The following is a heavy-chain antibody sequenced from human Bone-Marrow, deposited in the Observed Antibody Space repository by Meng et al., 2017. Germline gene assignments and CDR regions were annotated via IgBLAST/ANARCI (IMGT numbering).Heavy chain of an antibody. D-gene: IGHD6-19*01. CDR1: GFTFSSYG. Sequence: GESLKISCAASGFTFSSYGMHWVRQAPGKGLEWVAVIWYDGSNKYYADSVKGRFTISRDNSKNTLYLQMNSLRAEDTAVYYCARGRRERRQWLDYWGQGTLVTVSS. CDR3: ARGRRERRQWLDY. V-gene: IGHV3-33*01. CDR2: IWYDGSNK. J-gene: IGHJ4*02.